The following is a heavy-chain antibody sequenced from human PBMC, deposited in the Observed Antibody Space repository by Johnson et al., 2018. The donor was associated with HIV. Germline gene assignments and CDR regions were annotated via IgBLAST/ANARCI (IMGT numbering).Heavy chain of an antibody. CDR2: ISYDGSNK. Sequence: QVQLVESGGGVVQPGRSLRLSCAASGFTFSSYAMHWVRQAPGKGLEWVAVISYDGSNKYYADSVKGRFTISRDNSKNTLYLQMNSLRAEDTAVYYCARATGSWMDAFDIWDQGTMVTVSS. D-gene: IGHD2-2*03. CDR3: ARATGSWMDAFDI. CDR1: GFTFSSYA. J-gene: IGHJ3*02. V-gene: IGHV3-30*04.